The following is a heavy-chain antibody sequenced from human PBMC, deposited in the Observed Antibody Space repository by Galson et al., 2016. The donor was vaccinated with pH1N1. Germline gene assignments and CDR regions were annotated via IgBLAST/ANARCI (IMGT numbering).Heavy chain of an antibody. CDR2: VSGSGGRK. Sequence: SLRLSCAASGSNSDYNLNWVRLAPGKGLEWVSSVSGSGGRKHYEDSVQGRFITSRDNSKTTLSLQMNSLIAGDTALYFGAKGGYGEYGLDVFDIWGQGTMVIVSS. J-gene: IGHJ3*02. V-gene: IGHV3-23*01. CDR3: AKGGYGEYGLDVFDI. CDR1: GSNSDYNL. D-gene: IGHD4-17*01.